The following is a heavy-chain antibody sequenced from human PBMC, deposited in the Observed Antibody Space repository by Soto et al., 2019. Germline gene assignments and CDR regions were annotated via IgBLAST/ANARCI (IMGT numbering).Heavy chain of an antibody. CDR1: GFTFSGSW. CDR3: ARGIFGSGTANDY. D-gene: IGHD3-10*01. J-gene: IGHJ4*02. CDR2: INGDGSGT. V-gene: IGHV3-74*01. Sequence: EVQLVESGGGLVQPGGSLRLSCAASGFTFSGSWMHWVRQAPGKGLVWVSRINGDGSGTSYADFVKGRFTISRDDAKNKLFLQMNGLRAEDTAVYSCARGIFGSGTANDYWGQGTLVTVSS.